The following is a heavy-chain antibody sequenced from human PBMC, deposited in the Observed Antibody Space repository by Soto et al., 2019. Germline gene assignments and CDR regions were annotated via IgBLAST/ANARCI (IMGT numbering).Heavy chain of an antibody. V-gene: IGHV4-59*08. D-gene: IGHD4-17*01. CDR1: GGSISSYY. Sequence: PSETLSLTCTVSGGSISSYYWSWILQPPGKGLEWIGYIYYSGSTNYNPSLKSRVTISVDTSKNQFSLKLSSVTAADTAVYYCASHRFYGDPSYFDYWGQGTLVTVSS. CDR3: ASHRFYGDPSYFDY. CDR2: IYYSGST. J-gene: IGHJ4*02.